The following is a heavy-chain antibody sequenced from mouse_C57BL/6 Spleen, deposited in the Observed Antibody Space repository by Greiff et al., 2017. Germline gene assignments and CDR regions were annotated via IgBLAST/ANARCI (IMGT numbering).Heavy chain of an antibody. J-gene: IGHJ1*03. CDR3: ARGVYYYGSSYWYFDV. V-gene: IGHV1-18*01. CDR2: INPNNGGT. Sequence: EVQLQQSGPELVKPGASVKIPCKASGYTFTDYNMDWVKQSQGKSLEWIGDINPNNGGTIYNQKFKGKATLTVDKSSSTAYMELRSLTSEDTAVYYCARGVYYYGSSYWYFDVWGTGTTVTVSS. D-gene: IGHD1-1*01. CDR1: GYTFTDYN.